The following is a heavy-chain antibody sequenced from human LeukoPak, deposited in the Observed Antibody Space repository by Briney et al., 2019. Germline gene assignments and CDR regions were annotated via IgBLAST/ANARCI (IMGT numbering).Heavy chain of an antibody. CDR2: IYYSGIT. Sequence: SETLSLTCTVSGGFISGYYWTWIRQPPGKGLEWIGYIYYSGITNYNPSLKSRVTISVDTSKNQFSLKLSSVTAADTAVYYCARHQVAVAGRYDYWGQGTLVTVSS. CDR3: ARHQVAVAGRYDY. CDR1: GGFISGYY. J-gene: IGHJ4*02. D-gene: IGHD6-19*01. V-gene: IGHV4-59*08.